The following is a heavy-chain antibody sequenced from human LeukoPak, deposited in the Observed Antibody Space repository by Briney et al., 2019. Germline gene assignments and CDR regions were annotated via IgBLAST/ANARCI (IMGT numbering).Heavy chain of an antibody. CDR3: AKGPGARGHFNWFDH. CDR1: GFSFSNYE. D-gene: IGHD5-12*01. Sequence: GGSLRLSCAASGFSFSNYEMNWVRQAPGKGLEWISYITASSTTIYYADSVKGRFTISRDNAKNSLYLQMNGLRGEDTAVYYCAKGPGARGHFNWFDHWGQGTLVTVSS. V-gene: IGHV3-48*03. J-gene: IGHJ5*02. CDR2: ITASSTTI.